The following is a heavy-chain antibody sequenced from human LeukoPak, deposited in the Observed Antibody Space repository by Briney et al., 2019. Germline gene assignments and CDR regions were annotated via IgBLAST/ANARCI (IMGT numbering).Heavy chain of an antibody. V-gene: IGHV3-23*01. CDR2: IGGSGGNT. Sequence: PGGSLRLSCTTSGFKFSIYPMTWVRQAPGKGLEWVSAIGGSGGNTYYADSVKGRFTISRDNSKNTMYLQMNSPRVEDTAVYYCAKGTFDWSFPLYFDSWGQGILVTVSS. J-gene: IGHJ4*02. D-gene: IGHD3-9*01. CDR3: AKGTFDWSFPLYFDS. CDR1: GFKFSIYP.